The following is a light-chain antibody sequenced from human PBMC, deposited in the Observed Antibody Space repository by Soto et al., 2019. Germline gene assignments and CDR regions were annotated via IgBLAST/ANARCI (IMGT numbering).Light chain of an antibody. J-gene: IGKJ1*01. Sequence: EIVLSQSPGTLSLSTGERATLSCRASQSVSNNLAWYQQKPGQAPRLLIYGASTRATGIPTRFSGSGSGTEFTLTIGSLQSEDFALYYCQHYNNWPRTFGQGTKVDIK. V-gene: IGKV3-15*01. CDR2: GAS. CDR3: QHYNNWPRT. CDR1: QSVSNN.